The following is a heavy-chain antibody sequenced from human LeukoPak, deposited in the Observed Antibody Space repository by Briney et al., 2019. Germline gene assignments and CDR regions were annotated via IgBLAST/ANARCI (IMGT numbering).Heavy chain of an antibody. CDR2: IYYSGST. Sequence: SETLSLTCSVPGGSISSGDYYWSWIRQPPGKGLEWIGYIYYSGSTYYNPSLKSRISISVDTSKNQFSLKLSSATAADTAVYYCAREVSEMATSQGRYGLDVWGQGTTVIVSS. CDR1: GGSISSGDYY. CDR3: AREVSEMATSQGRYGLDV. J-gene: IGHJ6*02. V-gene: IGHV4-30-4*01. D-gene: IGHD5-24*01.